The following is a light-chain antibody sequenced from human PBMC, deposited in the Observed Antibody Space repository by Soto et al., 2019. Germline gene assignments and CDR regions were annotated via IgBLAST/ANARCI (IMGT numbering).Light chain of an antibody. V-gene: IGKV3-15*01. J-gene: IGKJ2*01. CDR3: QQYNNWRPYT. Sequence: EIVMTQSPATLSVSPGERATLSCRASQSISSNLAWYQRRPGRAPRLLIYGASARATGIPARFSGSGSGTEFTLTISSLQSEDFAVYYCQQYNNWRPYTFGQGTKVEIK. CDR1: QSISSN. CDR2: GAS.